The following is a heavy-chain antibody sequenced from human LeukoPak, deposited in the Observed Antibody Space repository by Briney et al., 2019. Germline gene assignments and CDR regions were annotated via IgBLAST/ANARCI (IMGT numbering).Heavy chain of an antibody. J-gene: IGHJ6*03. CDR1: GFTFSSYN. Sequence: GGSLRLSCAASGFTFSSYNMNWVRQAPGKGLEWVSSISSSNSYIYYADSVKGRFTISRDNAKNSLYLQMNSLRAEDTAVYYCARDLLGYNYYYMDVWGKGTTVTVSS. D-gene: IGHD3-16*02. V-gene: IGHV3-21*01. CDR2: ISSSNSYI. CDR3: ARDLLGYNYYYMDV.